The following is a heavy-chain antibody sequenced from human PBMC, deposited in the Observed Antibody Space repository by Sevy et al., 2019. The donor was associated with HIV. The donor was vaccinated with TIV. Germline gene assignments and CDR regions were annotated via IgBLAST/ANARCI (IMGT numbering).Heavy chain of an antibody. Sequence: GGSLRLSCAASGFTFNSYSINWVRQAPGKGLEWVSYISPSGSTIHYADSVKGRFTLSRDNAKNSAYLQMNSLRDEDTAVYYCARDGVYKYDRSGYPFYYYGMDVWGQGTTVTVSS. J-gene: IGHJ6*02. D-gene: IGHD3-22*01. CDR3: ARDGVYKYDRSGYPFYYYGMDV. CDR1: GFTFNSYS. V-gene: IGHV3-48*02. CDR2: ISPSGSTI.